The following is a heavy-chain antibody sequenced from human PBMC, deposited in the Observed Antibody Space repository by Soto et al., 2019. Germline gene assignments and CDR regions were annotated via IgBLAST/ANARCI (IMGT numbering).Heavy chain of an antibody. J-gene: IGHJ6*02. CDR3: ARHYYYDSSGYFGPYYYYYGMDV. CDR1: GYTFTSYG. D-gene: IGHD3-22*01. V-gene: IGHV1-18*01. CDR2: ISAYNGNT. Sequence: ASVKVSCKASGYTFTSYGIGWVRQAPGQGLEWMGWISAYNGNTNYAQKLQGRVTMTTDTSTSTAYMELRSLRSDDTAVYYCARHYYYDSSGYFGPYYYYYGMDVWGQGTTVTVSS.